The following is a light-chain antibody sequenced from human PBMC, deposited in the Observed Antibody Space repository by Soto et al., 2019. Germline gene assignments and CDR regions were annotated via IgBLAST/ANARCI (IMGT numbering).Light chain of an antibody. Sequence: DIQMTQPPSSLSASVGDRVTITCRASQSISSYLNWYQQKPGKAPKLLIYAASSLQSGVPSRFSGSGSGTDFTLTISSLQPEDFATYYCQQSYSTPTFGQGTKVDIK. CDR3: QQSYSTPT. CDR1: QSISSY. CDR2: AAS. J-gene: IGKJ1*01. V-gene: IGKV1-39*01.